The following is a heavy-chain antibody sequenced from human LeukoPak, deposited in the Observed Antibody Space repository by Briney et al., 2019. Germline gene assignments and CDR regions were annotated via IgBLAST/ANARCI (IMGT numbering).Heavy chain of an antibody. Sequence: SQTLSLTRTVSVGSLSSYYSSCIPGPPGKGLEWIVRISTRGSTKYNPSLKSRVTMSVNTSKNQFSLKLSSVTAADTAVYYCARILRYCSDGSCYSYFDYWGQGTLVTVSS. V-gene: IGHV4-4*07. CDR2: ISTRGST. D-gene: IGHD2-15*01. CDR1: VGSLSSYY. CDR3: ARILRYCSDGSCYSYFDY. J-gene: IGHJ4*02.